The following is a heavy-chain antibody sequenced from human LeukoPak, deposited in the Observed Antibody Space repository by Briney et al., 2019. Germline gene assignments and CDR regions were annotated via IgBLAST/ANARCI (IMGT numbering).Heavy chain of an antibody. V-gene: IGHV3-66*01. CDR3: VKDHDYYDSSGYYPLFDY. Sequence: PGGSLRLSCAASGFIVSNNYMSWVRQAPGKGLEWVSVIYSGGSTFYADSVKGRFTISRDNSKNTLYLQMSSLRAEDTAVYYCVKDHDYYDSSGYYPLFDYWGQGTLVTVSS. CDR2: IYSGGST. CDR1: GFIVSNNY. D-gene: IGHD3-22*01. J-gene: IGHJ4*02.